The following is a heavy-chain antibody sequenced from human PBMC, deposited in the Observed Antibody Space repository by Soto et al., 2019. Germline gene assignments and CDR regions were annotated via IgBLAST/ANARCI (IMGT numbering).Heavy chain of an antibody. CDR3: ARGRFNWNYQLSRAYFDY. D-gene: IGHD1-7*01. Sequence: QVQLQQWGAGLLKPSETLSLTCAVYGGSFSGYYWSWIRQPPGKGLEWIGELNHSGSTNYNPSLKRRVTISVDTSKNQFSLKLSSVTAADTAVYYCARGRFNWNYQLSRAYFDYWGQGTLVTVSS. J-gene: IGHJ4*02. CDR2: LNHSGST. CDR1: GGSFSGYY. V-gene: IGHV4-34*01.